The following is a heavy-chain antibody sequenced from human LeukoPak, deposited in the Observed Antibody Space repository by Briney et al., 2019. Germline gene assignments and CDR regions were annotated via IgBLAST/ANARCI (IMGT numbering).Heavy chain of an antibody. CDR2: IIPIFGTA. CDR3: AKDEIAVGAFDY. D-gene: IGHD6-19*01. CDR1: GGTFNNYT. V-gene: IGHV1-69*06. Sequence: ASVKVSCKASGGTFNNYTISWVRQAPGQGLEWMGGIIPIFGTANYAQKFQGRVTITADKSTSTVYMDLSSLRSEDTAVYYCAKDEIAVGAFDYWGQGALVTVSS. J-gene: IGHJ4*02.